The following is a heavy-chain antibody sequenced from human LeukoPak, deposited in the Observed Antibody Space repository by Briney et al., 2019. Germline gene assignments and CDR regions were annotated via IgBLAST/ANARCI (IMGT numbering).Heavy chain of an antibody. D-gene: IGHD4-17*01. Sequence: PGRSLRLSCAASGFTFSNYAMHWVRQAPGKGLEWVAVISYDGSNKYYADSVKGRFTISRDNSKNTLCLQMNSLRPEDTAVYYCAKDHYGFDYWGQGTLVTVSS. V-gene: IGHV3-30-3*01. J-gene: IGHJ4*02. CDR3: AKDHYGFDY. CDR1: GFTFSNYA. CDR2: ISYDGSNK.